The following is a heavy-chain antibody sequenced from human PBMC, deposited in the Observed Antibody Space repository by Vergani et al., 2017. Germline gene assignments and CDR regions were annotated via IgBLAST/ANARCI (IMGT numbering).Heavy chain of an antibody. CDR2: IYVSGIT. D-gene: IGHD7-27*01. V-gene: IGHV4-61*02. Sequence: QVQLQESGPGLVKPSQTLSLTCTVSGASINNDFYYWHWIRQPAGKGLEWIGRIYVSGITDYNSSLQSRVSMSVDTSKNQFSLTLTSVTAADTGVYYCASATKANWGIEYWGQGTLVTVSS. J-gene: IGHJ4*02. CDR1: GASINNDFYY. CDR3: ASATKANWGIEY.